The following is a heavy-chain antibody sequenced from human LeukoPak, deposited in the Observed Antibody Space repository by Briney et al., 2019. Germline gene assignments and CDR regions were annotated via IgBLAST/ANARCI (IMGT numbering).Heavy chain of an antibody. CDR3: ARLGERTYSNYFDY. J-gene: IGHJ4*02. D-gene: IGHD4-11*01. Sequence: GESLKISCKGSGYSFTNYWIGWVRQMPGKGLEWMGIIHPGDSDIRNSPSFQGQVTISADKSISTAYLQWSSLKASDTAMYYCARLGERTYSNYFDYWGQGTLVTVSS. CDR2: IHPGDSDI. CDR1: GYSFTNYW. V-gene: IGHV5-51*01.